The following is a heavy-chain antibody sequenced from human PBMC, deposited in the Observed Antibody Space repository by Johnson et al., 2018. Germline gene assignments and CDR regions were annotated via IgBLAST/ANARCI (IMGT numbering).Heavy chain of an antibody. CDR1: GFTFSSYA. CDR3: AKQWLAYYYGMDV. J-gene: IGHJ6*02. CDR2: ISYDGSNK. D-gene: IGHD6-19*01. V-gene: IGHV3-30-3*02. Sequence: QVQLVESGGGLVQXGGSLRLSCAASGFTFSSYAMHWVRQAPGKGLEWVAVISYDGSNKSYADSVKGRFTISRDNSKNTLYLQMNSLRAEDTAVYYCAKQWLAYYYGMDVWGQGTTVTVSS.